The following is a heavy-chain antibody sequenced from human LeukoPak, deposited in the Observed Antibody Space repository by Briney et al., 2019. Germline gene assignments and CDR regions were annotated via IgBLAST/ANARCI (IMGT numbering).Heavy chain of an antibody. CDR1: GFTFSSYG. D-gene: IGHD3-22*01. CDR3: ASALDYYDTRDIDY. J-gene: IGHJ4*02. CDR2: ICYDGNIK. V-gene: IGHV3-33*01. Sequence: GRSLRLSCAASGFTFSSYGMHWVRQAPGKGLEWVAVICYDGNIKYYADSVKGRFTISRDNSKNTLYLQMNSLRAEDTAVYYCASALDYYDTRDIDYWGQGTLVTVSS.